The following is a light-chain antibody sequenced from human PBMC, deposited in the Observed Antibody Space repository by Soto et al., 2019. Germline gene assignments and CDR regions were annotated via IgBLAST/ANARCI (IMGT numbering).Light chain of an antibody. CDR2: DVS. J-gene: IGLJ2*01. CDR3: SSYTSSSTLVV. CDR1: SSDVGGYNY. V-gene: IGLV2-14*01. Sequence: QSALTQAASVSGSPGQSITISCTGTSSDVGGYNYVSWYQQHPGKAPKLMIYDVSNRPSGASNRFSGSKSGNTASLTISGLQAEDEADYYCSSYTSSSTLVVFGGGTKLTVL.